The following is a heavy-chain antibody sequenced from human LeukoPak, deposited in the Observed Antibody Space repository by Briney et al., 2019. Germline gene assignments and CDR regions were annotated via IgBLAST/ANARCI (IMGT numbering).Heavy chain of an antibody. CDR3: AKISTTVTSGWFDP. V-gene: IGHV3-23*01. J-gene: IGHJ5*02. Sequence: GGSLRLSCGASGFTFSRYAMSWVRQAPGKGLDWVSGISATGGSTYYADSVRGRFTISRDNSKNTLYLQMNSLRAEDTAIYYCAKISTTVTSGWFDPWGQVTLVTVSS. D-gene: IGHD4-17*01. CDR1: GFTFSRYA. CDR2: ISATGGST.